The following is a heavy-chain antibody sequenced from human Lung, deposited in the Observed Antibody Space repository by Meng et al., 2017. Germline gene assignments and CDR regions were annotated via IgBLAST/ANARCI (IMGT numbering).Heavy chain of an antibody. V-gene: IGHV1-2*06. Sequence: ASVKVSCKASGYTFTGYYMHWVRQAPGQGLEWMGRINPNSGGTNYAQKFQGRVTMTRDTSISTAYMELSRLRSDDTAVYYCARPKMAADPNAFDIWGQGTMVTVSS. CDR2: INPNSGGT. CDR3: ARPKMAADPNAFDI. J-gene: IGHJ3*02. D-gene: IGHD5-24*01. CDR1: GYTFTGYY.